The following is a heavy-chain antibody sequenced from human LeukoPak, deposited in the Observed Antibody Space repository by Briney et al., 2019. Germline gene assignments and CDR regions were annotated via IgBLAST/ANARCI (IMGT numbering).Heavy chain of an antibody. CDR3: ARNNGMDV. Sequence: GVSLRLSCAASGFALSSHWMTWVRQVPGRGPEWVANVNRDGSETYYLDSVKGRFTISKDNAKNSLYLQMNSLRAEDTALYHCARNNGMDVWGQGTTVIVSS. J-gene: IGHJ6*02. CDR2: VNRDGSET. V-gene: IGHV3-7*03. CDR1: GFALSSHW.